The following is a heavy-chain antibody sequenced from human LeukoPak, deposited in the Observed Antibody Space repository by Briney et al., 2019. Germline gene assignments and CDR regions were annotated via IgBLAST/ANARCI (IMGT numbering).Heavy chain of an antibody. CDR2: VNPNSGVT. V-gene: IGHV1-2*06. J-gene: IGHJ4*02. D-gene: IGHD6-19*01. Sequence: ASVKVSCKASGYTFTAYFMHWVRRAPGQGLEWMGRVNPNSGVTNSIQKFQGRVTMTRDTSIGTAYMELSGLRSDDTAVYYCARQWLPNGYFDYWGQGTLVTVSS. CDR1: GYTFTAYF. CDR3: ARQWLPNGYFDY.